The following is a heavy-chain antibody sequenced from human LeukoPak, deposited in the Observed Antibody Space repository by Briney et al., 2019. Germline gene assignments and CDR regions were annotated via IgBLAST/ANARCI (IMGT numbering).Heavy chain of an antibody. Sequence: SETLSLTCTVSGGSISSYYWSWIRQPPGKGLEWIGYIYYSGSTNYNPSLKSRVTISVDTSKNQFSLKLSSVTAADTAVYYCARGGGGVAAPFDYWCQGTLVTVSS. CDR1: GGSISSYY. J-gene: IGHJ4*02. V-gene: IGHV4-59*01. CDR3: ARGGGGVAAPFDY. D-gene: IGHD2-15*01. CDR2: IYYSGST.